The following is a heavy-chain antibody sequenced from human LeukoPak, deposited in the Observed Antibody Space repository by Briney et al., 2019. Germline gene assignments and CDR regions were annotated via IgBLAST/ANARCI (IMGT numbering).Heavy chain of an antibody. CDR3: ARDAVSIAMGAFDI. CDR2: IYNSGDT. Sequence: SETLSLTCTVSGGSISSGADFWTWIRQHPGKGLEWIGYIYNSGDTYYNPSLKGRVTMAVDTSRNQFSLKLSSVTAADTAVYYCARDAVSIAMGAFDIWGQGTMVTVSS. J-gene: IGHJ3*02. D-gene: IGHD5-18*01. CDR1: GGSISSGADF. V-gene: IGHV4-31*03.